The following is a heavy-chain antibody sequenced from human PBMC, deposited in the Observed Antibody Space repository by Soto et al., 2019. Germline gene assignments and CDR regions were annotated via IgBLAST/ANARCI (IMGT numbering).Heavy chain of an antibody. J-gene: IGHJ4*02. CDR2: VYYSGST. CDR3: AREWYSSSWYGCFDY. V-gene: IGHV4-31*03. CDR1: GGSISSGGYY. Sequence: QVHLQESGPGLVKPSQTLSLTCTVSGGSISSGGYYWSWIRQHPGKALAWIGYVYYSGSTYYNTSLKSRYTKPIHTSKNQFSRKLRSVTAADTAVYDWAREWYSSSWYGCFDYWGQVTLVTVSS. D-gene: IGHD6-13*01.